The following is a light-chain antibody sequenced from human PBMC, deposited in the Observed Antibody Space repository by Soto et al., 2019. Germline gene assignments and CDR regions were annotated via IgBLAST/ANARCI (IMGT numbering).Light chain of an antibody. V-gene: IGKV1-33*01. CDR2: GAS. Sequence: DIQMTQSPSSLSASVGDRVTITCQASHDISNYLNWYQHKPGKAPKLLIYGASNLETGVPSRFSGSGSGTDLTFAISSLQPEDIATYYCQYCDYLPLFGPGTTVDLK. CDR1: HDISNY. J-gene: IGKJ3*01. CDR3: QYCDYLPL.